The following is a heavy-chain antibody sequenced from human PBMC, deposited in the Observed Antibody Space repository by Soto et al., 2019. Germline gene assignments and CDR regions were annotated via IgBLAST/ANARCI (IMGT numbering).Heavy chain of an antibody. D-gene: IGHD2-2*01. V-gene: IGHV2-5*08. CDR2: IDWDDDK. Sequence: SGPTLVNPTQTLTLTCTFSGFSLSTSGMCVSWIRQPPGKALEWLAFIDWDDDKRYSPSLKSRLTITKDTSKNQVVLTMTNMDPVDTATYYCAHAPLVVRDFNAMDVWGQGTTVTVSS. CDR1: GFSLSTSGMC. J-gene: IGHJ6*02. CDR3: AHAPLVVRDFNAMDV.